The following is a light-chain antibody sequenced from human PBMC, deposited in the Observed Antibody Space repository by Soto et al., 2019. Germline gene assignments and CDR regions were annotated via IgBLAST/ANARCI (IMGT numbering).Light chain of an antibody. Sequence: DMVMIQSPDSLAVSVGLGANINFRSGQIVLTSSNNKNYLAWYQQKPGQPPKFLIYWATTRESGVTDRFSGSESGTDFTLTISSLQAEDVAVYYCQQYYNTPRTFGPGTQVDIK. CDR3: QQYYNTPRT. J-gene: IGKJ1*01. V-gene: IGKV4-1*01. CDR1: QIVLTSSNNKNY. CDR2: WAT.